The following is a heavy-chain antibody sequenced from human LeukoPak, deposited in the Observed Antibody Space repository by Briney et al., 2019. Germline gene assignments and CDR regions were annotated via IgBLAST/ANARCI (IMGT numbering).Heavy chain of an antibody. CDR2: ISSSSGYI. CDR3: ARPNYFGSGSYFYYYGMDV. V-gene: IGHV3-21*01. CDR1: GFTFSNYI. D-gene: IGHD3-10*01. J-gene: IGHJ6*02. Sequence: SGGSLRLSCAASGFTFSNYIMNWVRQAPGKGLEWASSISSSSGYIFYADSVKGRFTISRDNAKNSLYLQMNSLRAEDTAVYYCARPNYFGSGSYFYYYGMDVWGQGTTVTVSS.